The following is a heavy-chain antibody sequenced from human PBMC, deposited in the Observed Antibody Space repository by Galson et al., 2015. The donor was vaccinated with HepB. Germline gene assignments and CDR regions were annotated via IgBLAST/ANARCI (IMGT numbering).Heavy chain of an antibody. V-gene: IGHV3-15*01. CDR3: TTDKFALPSGAEYYYDSSGYYYYFDY. CDR1: GFTFSNAW. D-gene: IGHD3-22*01. J-gene: IGHJ4*02. CDR2: IKSKTDGGTT. Sequence: SLRLSCAASGFTFSNAWMSWVRQAPGKGLEWVGRIKSKTDGGTTDYAAPVKGRFTISRDDSKNTLYLQMNSLKTEDTAVYYCTTDKFALPSGAEYYYDSSGYYYYFDYWGQGTLVTVSS.